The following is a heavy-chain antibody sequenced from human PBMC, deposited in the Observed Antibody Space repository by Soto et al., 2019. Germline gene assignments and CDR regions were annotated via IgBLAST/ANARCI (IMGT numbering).Heavy chain of an antibody. D-gene: IGHD6-13*01. CDR2: ISGSGGST. CDR1: GFTFSSYA. CDR3: AKPQVGYSSSWYYFDY. V-gene: IGHV3-23*01. J-gene: IGHJ4*02. Sequence: GGSLRLSCAASGFTFSSYAMSWVRQAPGKGLEWVSAISGSGGSTYYADSVKGRFTISRDNSKNTLYPQMNSLRAEDTAVYYCAKPQVGYSSSWYYFDYWGQGTLVTVSS.